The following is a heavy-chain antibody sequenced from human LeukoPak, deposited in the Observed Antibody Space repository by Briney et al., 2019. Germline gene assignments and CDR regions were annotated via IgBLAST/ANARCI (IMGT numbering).Heavy chain of an antibody. J-gene: IGHJ4*02. CDR1: GVTVSNYV. Sequence: GGPLTHSCAVAGVTVSNYVMKWVRQAPGQGRDWVSTTSGTGGATYYVDSVKGRFTISRDNSKNTLYLQMNCLRVEDTAVYYCARRATSGSYWGDFDYWGQGTLVTVSS. D-gene: IGHD1-26*01. V-gene: IGHV3-23*01. CDR3: ARRATSGSYWGDFDY. CDR2: TSGTGGAT.